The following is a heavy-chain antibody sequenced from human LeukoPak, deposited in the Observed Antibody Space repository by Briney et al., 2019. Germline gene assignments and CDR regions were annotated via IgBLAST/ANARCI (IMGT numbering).Heavy chain of an antibody. CDR1: GFTFSSYA. CDR2: ISYDGSNK. Sequence: GRSLRLSCAASGFTFSSYAMHWVRQAPGKGLEWVAVISYDGSNKYYADSVKGRFTISRDNSKSTLYLQMNSLRAEDTAVYYCARDQNGFFGVVTSYYYYGMDVWGQGTTVTVSS. J-gene: IGHJ6*02. D-gene: IGHD3-3*01. CDR3: ARDQNGFFGVVTSYYYYGMDV. V-gene: IGHV3-30-3*01.